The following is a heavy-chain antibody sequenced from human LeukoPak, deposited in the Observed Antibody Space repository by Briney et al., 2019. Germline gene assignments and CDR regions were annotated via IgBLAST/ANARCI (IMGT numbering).Heavy chain of an antibody. CDR2: INPSGGST. CDR1: GYTFTSYY. Sequence: ASVKVSCKASGYTFTSYYMHWVRQAPGQGLEWMGIINPSGGSTSYAQKFQGRVTITADESTSTAYMELSSLRSEDTAVYYCARNGDGNWFDPWGQGTLVTVSS. CDR3: ARNGDGNWFDP. J-gene: IGHJ5*02. V-gene: IGHV1-46*01. D-gene: IGHD4-17*01.